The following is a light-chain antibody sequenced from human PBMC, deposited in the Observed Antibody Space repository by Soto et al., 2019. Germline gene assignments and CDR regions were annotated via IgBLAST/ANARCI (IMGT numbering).Light chain of an antibody. CDR1: SSDIGGYNY. V-gene: IGLV2-14*01. J-gene: IGLJ2*01. CDR3: SSYKTSSTVVV. Sequence: QSVLTQPASVSGSPGQSITISCTGTSSDIGGYNYVSWYQQYPGKAPKLIIFGVSDRPSGVSNRFSGSKSGTTASLTISGLQAEDEADYYCSSYKTSSTVVVFGGGTKLTV. CDR2: GVS.